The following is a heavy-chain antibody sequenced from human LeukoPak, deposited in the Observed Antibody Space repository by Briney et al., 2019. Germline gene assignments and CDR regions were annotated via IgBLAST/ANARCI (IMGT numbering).Heavy chain of an antibody. V-gene: IGHV3-21*01. CDR3: AREGYSYGPAPDAFDI. CDR1: GFTFSSYS. D-gene: IGHD5-18*01. CDR2: ISSSSSYI. Sequence: GGSLRLSCAASGFTFSSYSMNWVRQAPGKGLEWVSSISSSSSYIYYADSVKGRFTISRDNSKNTLYLQMNSLRAEDTAVYYCAREGYSYGPAPDAFDIWGQGTMVTVSS. J-gene: IGHJ3*02.